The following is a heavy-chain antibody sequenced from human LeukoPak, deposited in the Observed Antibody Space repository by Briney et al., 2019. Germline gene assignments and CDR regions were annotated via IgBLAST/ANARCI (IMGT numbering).Heavy chain of an antibody. V-gene: IGHV3-21*01. Sequence: PGGSLRLSCAASGFTFSSYSMNWVRQAPGKGLEWVSSISSSSSYIYYADSVKGRFTISRDNAKNSLHLQMNSLRAEDTAVYYCARAITFGGVIAPIDYWGQGTLVTVSS. J-gene: IGHJ4*02. CDR2: ISSSSSYI. CDR1: GFTFSSYS. CDR3: ARAITFGGVIAPIDY. D-gene: IGHD3-16*02.